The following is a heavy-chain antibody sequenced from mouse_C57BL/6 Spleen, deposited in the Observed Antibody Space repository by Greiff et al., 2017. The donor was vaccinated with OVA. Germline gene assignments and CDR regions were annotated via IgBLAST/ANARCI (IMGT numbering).Heavy chain of an antibody. CDR3: ARPEDYPWCAD. Sequence: EVKVVESGGDLVKPGGSLTLSCAASGFTFSSYGMSWVRQTPDKRLEWVATISSGGSYTYYPDSVKGRVTISRDNAKNTLYLRMSSLKSEDTARYYCARPEDYPWCADWGQGTLVTVSA. V-gene: IGHV5-6*01. CDR1: GFTFSSYG. J-gene: IGHJ3*01. CDR2: ISSGGSYT. D-gene: IGHD2-4*01.